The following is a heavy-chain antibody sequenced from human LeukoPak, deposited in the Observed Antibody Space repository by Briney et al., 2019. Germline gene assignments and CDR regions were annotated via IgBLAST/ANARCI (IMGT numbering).Heavy chain of an antibody. J-gene: IGHJ5*02. CDR2: ISGSGGST. CDR3: ARVRQGPDCHRCNNWFDP. Sequence: GGSLRLSCAASGFTFSSYAMSWVRQAPGKGLEWVSAISGSGGSTYYADSVKGRFTISRDNSKDTLYLQMNSLRAEDTAVYYCARVRQGPDCHRCNNWFDPWGQGTLVTVSS. CDR1: GFTFSSYA. D-gene: IGHD2-21*02. V-gene: IGHV3-23*01.